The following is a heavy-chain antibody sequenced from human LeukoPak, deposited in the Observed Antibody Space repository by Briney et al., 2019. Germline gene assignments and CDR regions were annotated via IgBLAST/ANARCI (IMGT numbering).Heavy chain of an antibody. J-gene: IGHJ5*02. CDR1: GYTFTGYY. CDR3: ARGCSSTSCLRP. CDR2: INPNSGGT. V-gene: IGHV1-2*02. Sequence: EASVKVSCKASGYTFTGYYMHWVRQAPGQGLEWMGWINPNSGGTNYAQKFQGRVTMTTDTSTSTAYMELRSLRSDDTAVYYCARGCSSTSCLRPWGQGTLVTVSS. D-gene: IGHD2-2*01.